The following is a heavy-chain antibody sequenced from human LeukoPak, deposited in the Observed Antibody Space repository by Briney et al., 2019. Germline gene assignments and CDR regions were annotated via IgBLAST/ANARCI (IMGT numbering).Heavy chain of an antibody. CDR3: AKSMVLELPFYFNY. V-gene: IGHV3-23*01. CDR1: GFTFSSYA. J-gene: IGHJ4*02. CDR2: ISGSGGST. D-gene: IGHD1-7*01. Sequence: QAGGSLRLSCAASGFTFSSYAMSWVRQAPGKGLEWVSAISGSGGSTYYADSVKGRFTIARDNSKNTLYLQMNSLRAEDTAVYYCAKSMVLELPFYFNYWGQGTLVTVSS.